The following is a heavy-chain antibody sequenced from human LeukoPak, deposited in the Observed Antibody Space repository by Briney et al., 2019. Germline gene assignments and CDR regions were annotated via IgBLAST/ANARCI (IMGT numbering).Heavy chain of an antibody. CDR3: ARDMGGLAEYYFDY. J-gene: IGHJ4*02. D-gene: IGHD3-16*01. CDR2: INPNSGGT. Sequence: GASVKVSCKASGYTFTSYDINWVRQATGQGLEWMGWINPNSGGTNYAQKFQGRVTMTRDTSISTAYMELSRLRSDDTAVYYCARDMGGLAEYYFDYWGQGTLVTVSS. CDR1: GYTFTSYD. V-gene: IGHV1-2*02.